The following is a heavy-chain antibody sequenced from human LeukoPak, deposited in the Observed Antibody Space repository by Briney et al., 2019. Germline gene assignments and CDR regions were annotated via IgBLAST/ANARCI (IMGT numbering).Heavy chain of an antibody. CDR2: ICGSGGST. V-gene: IGHV3-23*01. Sequence: PGGSLRLSCAASGFTFSSYAMSWVRQAPGKGLDWVSAICGSGGSTYYADSVKGRFTISRENSKNTLYLQMNSLKAEDTAVYYCAKVFKWSSRYFDYWGQGTLVTVSS. CDR3: AKVFKWSSRYFDY. D-gene: IGHD2-2*01. CDR1: GFTFSSYA. J-gene: IGHJ4*02.